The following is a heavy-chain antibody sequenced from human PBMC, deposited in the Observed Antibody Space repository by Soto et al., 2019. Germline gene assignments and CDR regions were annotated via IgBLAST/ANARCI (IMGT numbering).Heavy chain of an antibody. CDR2: IYYSGSA. V-gene: IGHV4-30-4*01. CDR3: ARVLYYGSGTSDL. J-gene: IGHJ5*02. Sequence: PSETLSLTCTVSDGSISSSDYYWSWIRQPPGKGLEWIGYIYYSGSAYYNPSLKSRVTISVDTSKNQFSLNLISVTAADTAVYYCARVLYYGSGTSDLWGQGTLVTVSS. D-gene: IGHD3-10*01. CDR1: DGSISSSDYY.